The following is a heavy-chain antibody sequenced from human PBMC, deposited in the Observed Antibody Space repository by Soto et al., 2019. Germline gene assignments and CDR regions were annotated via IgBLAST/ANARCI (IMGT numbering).Heavy chain of an antibody. Sequence: QVQLVQSGAEVKKPGASVKVSCKASGYTFTSYGISWVRQAPGQGLEWMGWIRVHNGNTKNAQMLQGRVTIAEDTPTTTAYMELRSLRSADSPVYYCARDLNLGLGDYWGQGPLVTVSS. CDR1: GYTFTSYG. D-gene: IGHD7-27*01. CDR2: IRVHNGNT. J-gene: IGHJ4*02. CDR3: ARDLNLGLGDY. V-gene: IGHV1-18*01.